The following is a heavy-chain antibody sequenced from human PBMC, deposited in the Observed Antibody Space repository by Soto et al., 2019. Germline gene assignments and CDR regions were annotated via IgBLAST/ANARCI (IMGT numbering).Heavy chain of an antibody. CDR1: GGTFSSYA. J-gene: IGHJ6*03. Sequence: SVKVSCKASGGTFSSYAISWVRQAPGQGLEWMGGIIPIFGTANYAQKFQGRVTITADESTSTAYMELSSLRSEDTAVYYCARDLGLYSSSWDRNYYYYYMDVWGKGTTVTVSS. CDR2: IIPIFGTA. CDR3: ARDLGLYSSSWDRNYYYYYMDV. D-gene: IGHD6-13*01. V-gene: IGHV1-69*13.